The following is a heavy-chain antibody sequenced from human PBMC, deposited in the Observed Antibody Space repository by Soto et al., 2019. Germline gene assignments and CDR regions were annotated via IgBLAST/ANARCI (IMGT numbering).Heavy chain of an antibody. CDR2: ISGSGGST. CDR3: ARVPAAIRYYYNPMDV. D-gene: IGHD2-2*02. Sequence: EVQLLESGGGLVQPGGSLRLSCAASGFTFSSYAMSWVRQAPGKGLEWVSAISGSGGSTYYADSVKGRFTISRDNSKNTRCLQMNSLRAEDTAVYYCARVPAAIRYYYNPMDVWGHGTTVTVSS. J-gene: IGHJ6*02. V-gene: IGHV3-23*01. CDR1: GFTFSSYA.